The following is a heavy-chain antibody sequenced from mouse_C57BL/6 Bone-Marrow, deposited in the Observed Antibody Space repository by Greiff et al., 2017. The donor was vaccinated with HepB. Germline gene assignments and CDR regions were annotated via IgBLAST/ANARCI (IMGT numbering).Heavy chain of an antibody. CDR1: GFNIKDDY. Sequence: VQLKQSGAELVRPGASVKLSCTASGFNIKDDYMHWVKQRPEQGLEWIGWIDPENGDTEYASKFQGKATITANTSSNTAYLQLSSLTSDDTAVYYCTTYYYGSSPDYWGQGTTLTVSS. CDR3: TTYYYGSSPDY. CDR2: IDPENGDT. D-gene: IGHD1-1*01. J-gene: IGHJ2*01. V-gene: IGHV14-4*01.